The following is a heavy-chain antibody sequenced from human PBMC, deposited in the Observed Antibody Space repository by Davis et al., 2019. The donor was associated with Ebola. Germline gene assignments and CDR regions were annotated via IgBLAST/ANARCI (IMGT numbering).Heavy chain of an antibody. D-gene: IGHD3-22*01. CDR2: VYYSGNT. CDR1: GGSISSYY. CDR3: ARLVALYDNSGYAYFDY. V-gene: IGHV4-59*08. Sequence: MPSETLSLTCTVSGGSISSYYWNWIRQPPGKGLEWIGYVYYSGNTNYNPSLKSRVTISVDTSRTHFSLKLTSVTAADTAVYYCARLVALYDNSGYAYFDYWGQGNLVTVSA. J-gene: IGHJ4*02.